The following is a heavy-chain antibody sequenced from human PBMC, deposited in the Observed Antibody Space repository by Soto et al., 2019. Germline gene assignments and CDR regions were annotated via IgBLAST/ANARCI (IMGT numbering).Heavy chain of an antibody. V-gene: IGHV3-74*03. D-gene: IGHD3-16*01. CDR2: LSSDGFGA. CDR3: ARDLGGPDY. CDR1: GFSLSPYW. J-gene: IGHJ4*02. Sequence: DLEESGGGLVQPGGSLRLSCAASGFSLSPYWMHWVRQVPGRGLEWVARLSSDGFGAAYADSVKGRFFISRDIARNTLSLQMNSRRADDTAVYYCARDLGGPDYWGRGTSVTVSS.